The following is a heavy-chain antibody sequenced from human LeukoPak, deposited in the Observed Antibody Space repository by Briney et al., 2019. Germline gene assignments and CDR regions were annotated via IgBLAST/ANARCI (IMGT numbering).Heavy chain of an antibody. D-gene: IGHD5-12*01. V-gene: IGHV3-66*01. CDR2: IY. CDR3: VRVCGYCDAGMDV. CDR1: GFTVSSNY. Sequence: PGGSLRLSCAASGFTVSSNYMSWVRQAPGKGLQWVSVIYYAASVKDRFTISRDNSKNTLYLQMNSLRAEDTALYYCVRVCGYCDAGMDVWGQGTTVSVSS. J-gene: IGHJ6*02.